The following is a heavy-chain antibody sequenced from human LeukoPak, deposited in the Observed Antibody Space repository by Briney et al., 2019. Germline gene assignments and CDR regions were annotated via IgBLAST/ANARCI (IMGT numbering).Heavy chain of an antibody. Sequence: PGGSLRLSCAASGFTFSGSATHWVRQASGKGLEWLGRIRSKADNYATVYAASVEGRFTISRDDSKNTAYLQMNSLKTEDTAVYYCTRWGVSTIDSWGQGTLVTVSS. CDR1: GFTFSGSA. CDR3: TRWGVSTIDS. J-gene: IGHJ4*02. CDR2: IRSKADNYAT. V-gene: IGHV3-73*01. D-gene: IGHD3-10*01.